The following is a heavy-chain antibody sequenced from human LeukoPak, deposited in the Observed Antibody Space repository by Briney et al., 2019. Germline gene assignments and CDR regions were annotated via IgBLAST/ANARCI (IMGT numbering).Heavy chain of an antibody. D-gene: IGHD4-11*01. CDR1: GFTFSNYW. CDR2: MKEDGSEK. Sequence: GGSLRLSCAASGFTFSNYWMSWVRQAPGKGLEWAANMKEDGSEKNYVDSVKGRFTISRDNAQDSVYLQMNSLRAEDTAVYYCARDRGYSNFDYWGQGTLVTVSS. J-gene: IGHJ4*02. CDR3: ARDRGYSNFDY. V-gene: IGHV3-7*01.